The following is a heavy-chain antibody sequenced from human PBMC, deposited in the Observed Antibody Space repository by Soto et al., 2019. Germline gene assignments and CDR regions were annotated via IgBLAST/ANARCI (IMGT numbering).Heavy chain of an antibody. Sequence: GSLRLSCAASGFTFSSYAMSWVRQAPGKGLEWVSAISGSGGSTYYADSVKGRFTISRDNSKNTLYLQMNSLRAEDTAVYYCAKDGVPAAKGYYGMDVWGQGTTVTVSS. J-gene: IGHJ6*02. CDR1: GFTFSSYA. V-gene: IGHV3-23*01. CDR2: ISGSGGST. CDR3: AKDGVPAAKGYYGMDV. D-gene: IGHD2-2*01.